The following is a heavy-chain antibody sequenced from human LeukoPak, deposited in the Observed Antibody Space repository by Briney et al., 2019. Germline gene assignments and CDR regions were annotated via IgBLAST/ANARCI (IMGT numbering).Heavy chain of an antibody. J-gene: IGHJ4*02. D-gene: IGHD3-10*01. CDR1: GFTFSSYG. CDR3: AKDRVAMFRGIPGADY. CDR2: IRYDGSNK. Sequence: GGSLRLSCAASGFTFSSYGMHWVRQAPGKGLEWVAFIRYDGSNKYYADSVKGRFTISRDDSKNTLYLQMNSLKSEDTAIYYCAKDRVAMFRGIPGADYWGQGTLVTVSS. V-gene: IGHV3-30*02.